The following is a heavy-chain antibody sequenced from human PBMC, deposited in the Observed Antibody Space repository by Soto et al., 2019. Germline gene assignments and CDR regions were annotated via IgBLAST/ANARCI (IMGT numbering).Heavy chain of an antibody. CDR3: AGSSYYDILTGYSPHAAFDI. V-gene: IGHV1-2*04. Sequence: GASVKVSCKASGYTITGYYMHWVRQAPGQGREGMGWINPNSGGTSYAQKFQGWVTMTRDTSISTAYMELSRLRSDDTAVYYCAGSSYYDILTGYSPHAAFDIWGQGTMVTVSS. CDR2: INPNSGGT. CDR1: GYTITGYY. J-gene: IGHJ3*02. D-gene: IGHD3-9*01.